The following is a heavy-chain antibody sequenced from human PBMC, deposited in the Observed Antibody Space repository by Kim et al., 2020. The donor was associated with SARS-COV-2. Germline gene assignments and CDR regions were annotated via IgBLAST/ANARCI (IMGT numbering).Heavy chain of an antibody. CDR3: ARGRDYGGNSGLSWFDP. V-gene: IGHV4-34*01. J-gene: IGHJ5*02. Sequence: SETLSLTCAVYGGSFSGYYWSWIRQPPGKGLEWIGEINHSGSTNYNPSLKSRVTISVDTSKNQFSLKLSSVTAADTAVYYCARGRDYGGNSGLSWFDPWGQGTLVTVSS. CDR1: GGSFSGYY. D-gene: IGHD4-17*01. CDR2: INHSGST.